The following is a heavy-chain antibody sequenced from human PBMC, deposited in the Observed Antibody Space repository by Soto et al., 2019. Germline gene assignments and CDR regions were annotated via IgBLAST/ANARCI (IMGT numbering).Heavy chain of an antibody. CDR1: GYTFTNFG. CDR3: ARRMTPVDY. CDR2: ISADNGNT. J-gene: IGHJ4*02. V-gene: IGHV1-18*01. D-gene: IGHD4-17*01. Sequence: QVQLVQSGAEVKKPGASVKVSCKASGYTFTNFGISWVRQAPGQGLEWMGWISADNGNTNYAQNFQGSVTMTTDTATSTAYLELRTLWTDDTAVYYCARRMTPVDYLGPGALVT.